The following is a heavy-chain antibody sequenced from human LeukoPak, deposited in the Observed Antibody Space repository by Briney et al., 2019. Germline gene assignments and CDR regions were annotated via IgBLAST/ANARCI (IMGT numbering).Heavy chain of an antibody. D-gene: IGHD6-6*01. V-gene: IGHV3-48*03. CDR1: GFTFSNYE. J-gene: IGHJ4*02. CDR3: ATVGRAARPGY. Sequence: PGGSLRLSCAASGFTFSNYEMNWVRQAPGKGLEWVSYISNGGGSIYYADSVKGRFTISGDNAKNSLYLQMNSLRAEDMAVYYCATVGRAARPGYWGQGILVTVSS. CDR2: ISNGGGSI.